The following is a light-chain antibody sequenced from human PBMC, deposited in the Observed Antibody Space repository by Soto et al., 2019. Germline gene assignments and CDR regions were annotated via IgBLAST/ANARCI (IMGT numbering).Light chain of an antibody. CDR2: GVS. CDR1: SSDVVGYNY. J-gene: IGLJ1*01. Sequence: QSAMTQPPSVSGSPGHSVTISCTGTSSDVVGYNYVSCDPQNPGKAPKLLIYGVSMWPSGVPNRFSGSKSGNRASLTISRLEAEDEGEYYCCLCAGGPEVFGTGTKVTVL. V-gene: IGLV2-11*02. CDR3: CLCAGGPEV.